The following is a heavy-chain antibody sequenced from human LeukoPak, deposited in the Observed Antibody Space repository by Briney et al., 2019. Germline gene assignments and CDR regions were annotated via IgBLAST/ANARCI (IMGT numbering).Heavy chain of an antibody. Sequence: GGSLRLSCAASEFTFSSFWMHWVRQAPGKGLVWVSRINSDGSGIRYADSVKGRFTISRDNAKNTLYLQMNSLRAEDTAVYYCARERRSSSWYDAFDMRGQGTMVTVSS. J-gene: IGHJ3*02. V-gene: IGHV3-74*01. CDR1: EFTFSSFW. D-gene: IGHD6-13*01. CDR2: INSDGSGI. CDR3: ARERRSSSWYDAFDM.